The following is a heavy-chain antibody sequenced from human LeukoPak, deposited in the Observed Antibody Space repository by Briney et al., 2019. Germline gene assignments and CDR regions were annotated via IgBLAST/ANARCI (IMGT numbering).Heavy chain of an antibody. CDR2: IIPIFGTA. CDR1: GGTFSSYA. V-gene: IGHV1-69*13. D-gene: IGHD6-13*01. J-gene: IGHJ5*02. CDR3: ARDPEPPSSSGPPYNWFDP. Sequence: ASVKVSCKASGGTFSSYAISWVRQAPGQGLEWMGGIIPIFGTANYAQKFQGRVTITADESTSTAYMELSSLRSEDTAVYYCARDPEPPSSSGPPYNWFDPWGQGTLVTVSS.